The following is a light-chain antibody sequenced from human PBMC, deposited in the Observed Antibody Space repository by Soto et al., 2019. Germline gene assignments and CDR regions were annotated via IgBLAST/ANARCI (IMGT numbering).Light chain of an antibody. V-gene: IGLV1-47*01. CDR3: AAWDDTVNGLV. J-gene: IGLJ2*01. CDR2: RAD. CDR1: SANIGSNY. Sequence: QSVLTQSPSASGTPGQTVTISCSGSSANIGSNYVYWYQQFPGTAPRLLIYRADQRPAGVPDRFSGSKSGTSASLAIGGLRSEDEAAYYCAAWDDTVNGLVFGGGTKLTVL.